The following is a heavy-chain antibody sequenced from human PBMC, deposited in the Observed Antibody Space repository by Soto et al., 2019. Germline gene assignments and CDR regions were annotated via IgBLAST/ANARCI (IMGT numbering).Heavy chain of an antibody. Sequence: ASVKVSCKASGYTFTSYDINWVRQATGQGLEWMGWMNPNSGNTGYAQKFQGRVTMTRNTSISTAYMELSSLRSEDTAVYYCARAQFGRSWYDYWGQGTLVTVSS. CDR2: MNPNSGNT. D-gene: IGHD6-13*01. CDR1: GYTFTSYD. V-gene: IGHV1-8*01. CDR3: ARAQFGRSWYDY. J-gene: IGHJ4*02.